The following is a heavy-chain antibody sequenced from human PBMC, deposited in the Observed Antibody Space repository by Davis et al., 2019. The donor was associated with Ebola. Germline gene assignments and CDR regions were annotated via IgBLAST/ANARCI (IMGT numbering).Heavy chain of an antibody. CDR3: ARGRHRGYYFDY. J-gene: IGHJ4*02. V-gene: IGHV3-23*01. CDR1: GFTFSSYA. Sequence: GESLKISCAASGFTFSSYAMSWVRQAPGKGLEWVASISGNGDRTVYADSVKGRFTISRDNSKNTLYLQMNSLRAEDTAVYYCARGRHRGYYFDYWGQGTLVTVSS. D-gene: IGHD5-12*01. CDR2: ISGNGDRT.